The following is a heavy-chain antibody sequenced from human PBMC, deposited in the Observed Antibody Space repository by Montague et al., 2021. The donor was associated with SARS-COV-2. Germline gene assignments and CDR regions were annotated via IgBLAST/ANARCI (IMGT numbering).Heavy chain of an antibody. V-gene: IGHV4-59*01. CDR2: IHYNGTT. CDR1: GGYINYYY. J-gene: IGHJ3*01. CDR3: ARDSHYGRFCL. D-gene: IGHD4-17*01. Sequence: SETLSLTCTVSGGYINYYYWTWIRQPPGKELEWIGYIHYNGTTNXNPPLKSRVTISKDMSRTHFFLRLSSVTAADTAVYYCARDSHYGRFCLWGQGTLVTVSS.